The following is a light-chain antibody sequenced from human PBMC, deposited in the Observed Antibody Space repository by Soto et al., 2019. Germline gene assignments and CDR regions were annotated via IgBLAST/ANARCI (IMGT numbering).Light chain of an antibody. CDR2: WAS. Sequence: DIVMTQSPDSLAVYLGERATINCKSSQTVLYSSNNKTYLAWYQKRPGQPPKLLIYWASTRESGVPDRFSGSRSGTEFTLTISSLQAEDVAVYYCQQYYSTPRTFGQGTKVDIK. J-gene: IGKJ2*01. V-gene: IGKV4-1*01. CDR3: QQYYSTPRT. CDR1: QTVLYSSNNKTY.